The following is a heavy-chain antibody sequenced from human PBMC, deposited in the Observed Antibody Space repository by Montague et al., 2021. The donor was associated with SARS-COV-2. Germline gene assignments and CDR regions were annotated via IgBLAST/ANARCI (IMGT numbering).Heavy chain of an antibody. CDR1: GRSIISTSSY. CDR2: ISHRENT. D-gene: IGHD3-10*01. J-gene: IGHJ4*02. Sequence: SETLSPTCTVSGRSIISTSSYWGWIRQPPGGGLEWIGSISHRENTFYKPCLKSPVTISVDTSKNQFSLKMISVTAADTGIYYCVRVSWYYYGSGAFDYWGQGALVTVSA. V-gene: IGHV4-39*07. CDR3: VRVSWYYYGSGAFDY.